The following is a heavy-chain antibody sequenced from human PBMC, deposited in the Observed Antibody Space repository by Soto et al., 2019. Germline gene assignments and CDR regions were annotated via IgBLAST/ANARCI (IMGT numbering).Heavy chain of an antibody. CDR1: GLSITDSEMG. CDR3: ARRHLAVAVSPWFDP. J-gene: IGHJ5*02. D-gene: IGHD6-19*01. CDR2: IDSSGEK. Sequence: QVTLKESGHVLVKPTEPLTLRCTVSGLSITDSEMGVSWIRQPPGQPLEWLAHIDSSGEKSYRTFLKSRLAISKDTSNSQIVLTMTNMDPADTATYYCARRHLAVAVSPWFDPWGQGIPVTVSS. V-gene: IGHV2-26*01.